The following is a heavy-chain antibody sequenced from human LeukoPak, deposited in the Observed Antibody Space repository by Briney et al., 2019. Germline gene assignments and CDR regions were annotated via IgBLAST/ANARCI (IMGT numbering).Heavy chain of an antibody. D-gene: IGHD3-16*02. J-gene: IGHJ5*02. V-gene: IGHV4-38-2*02. Sequence: SETLSLTCTVSGYSISSAYYWGWIRQPPGMGLEWIGSIYHSGSTYYNPSLKGRVTISVDTSKNQFSLKLSSVTAADTAVYYCARTDEYRWFDPWGQGTLVTVSS. CDR1: GYSISSAYY. CDR3: ARTDEYRWFDP. CDR2: IYHSGST.